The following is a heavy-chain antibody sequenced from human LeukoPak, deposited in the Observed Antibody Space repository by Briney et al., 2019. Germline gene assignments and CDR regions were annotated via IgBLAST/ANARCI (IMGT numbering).Heavy chain of an antibody. CDR2: IYYSGST. V-gene: IGHV4-61*08. J-gene: IGHJ6*02. CDR1: GGSISSGGYY. D-gene: IGHD6-19*01. CDR3: ARGHSSGWYYYYGMDV. Sequence: SETLSLTCAVSGGSISSGGYYWSWIRQPPGKGLEWIGYIYYSGSTNYNPSLKSRVTISVDTSKNQFSLKLSSVTAADTAVYYCARGHSSGWYYYYGMDVWGQGTTVTVSS.